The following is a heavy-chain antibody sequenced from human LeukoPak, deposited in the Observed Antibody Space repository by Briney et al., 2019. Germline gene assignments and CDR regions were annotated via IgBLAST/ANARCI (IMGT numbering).Heavy chain of an antibody. D-gene: IGHD3-10*01. V-gene: IGHV3-30*02. CDR3: AKEMATMVRGVIITFGAFDI. Sequence: GSLSLSCAASGFPFSSYGMHWVRQAPGKGLEWVAFIRYDGSNKYYADSVKGRFTISRDNSKNTLYLQMNSLRAEDTAVYYCAKEMATMVRGVIITFGAFDIWGQGTMVTVSS. J-gene: IGHJ3*02. CDR2: IRYDGSNK. CDR1: GFPFSSYG.